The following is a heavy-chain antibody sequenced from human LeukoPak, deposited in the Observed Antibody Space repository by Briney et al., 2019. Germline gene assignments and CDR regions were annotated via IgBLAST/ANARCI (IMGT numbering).Heavy chain of an antibody. CDR3: ARDPISYDLDPDAFDI. J-gene: IGHJ3*02. CDR1: GYTFTGYY. CDR2: INPNSGGT. Sequence: ASVKVSCKASGYTFTGYYMHWVRQAPGQGLEWMGWINPNSGGTNYAQKFQGRVTMTRDTSISTAYMELSRLRSDDTAVYYCARDPISYDLDPDAFDIWGQGTMVTVSS. D-gene: IGHD3/OR15-3a*01. V-gene: IGHV1-2*02.